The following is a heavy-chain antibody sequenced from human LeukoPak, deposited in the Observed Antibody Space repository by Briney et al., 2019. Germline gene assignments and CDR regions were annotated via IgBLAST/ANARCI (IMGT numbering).Heavy chain of an antibody. CDR1: GFTFSSYA. V-gene: IGHV3-23*01. J-gene: IGHJ5*02. Sequence: GGSLRLSCAASGFTFSSYAMSWVRQAPGKGLEWVSAISNSGGGTYYADSVKGRFTISRDNSKNRLYLQMNSLRAEDTAIYYCAKRGTSYDILTGYSGFDPWGQGTLVTVSS. D-gene: IGHD3-9*01. CDR3: AKRGTSYDILTGYSGFDP. CDR2: ISNSGGGT.